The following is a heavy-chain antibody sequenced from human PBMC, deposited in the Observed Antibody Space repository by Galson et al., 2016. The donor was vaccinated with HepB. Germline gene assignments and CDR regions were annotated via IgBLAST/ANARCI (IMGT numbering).Heavy chain of an antibody. D-gene: IGHD6-25*01. V-gene: IGHV4-39*07. CDR1: GDSFSSSPYY. Sequence: SETLSLTCTVSGDSFSSSPYYWGWLRQSPGKGLEWLGSISSPGTNYRNPSLKGRVAMSVDRSNNQFSVKLRSVTAADTAVYFCARDLWESISAPGPYYFDFWGPGSLVTVSS. J-gene: IGHJ4*02. CDR3: ARDLWESISAPGPYYFDF. CDR2: ISSPGTN.